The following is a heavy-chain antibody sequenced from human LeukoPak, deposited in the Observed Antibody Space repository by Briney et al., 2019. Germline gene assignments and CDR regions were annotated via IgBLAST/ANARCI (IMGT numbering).Heavy chain of an antibody. CDR1: GFTFSRYA. V-gene: IGHV3-23*01. CDR2: ISDSGGNT. J-gene: IGHJ4*02. Sequence: GGSLRLSCAASGFTFSRYAMIWVRQAPGKGLEWVSFISDSGGNTYYSDSVKGRFTFSRDNSKNTLYLQMNSLRAEDTAVYYCARHGSGRSPLGYWGQGTLVTVSP. D-gene: IGHD3-10*01. CDR3: ARHGSGRSPLGY.